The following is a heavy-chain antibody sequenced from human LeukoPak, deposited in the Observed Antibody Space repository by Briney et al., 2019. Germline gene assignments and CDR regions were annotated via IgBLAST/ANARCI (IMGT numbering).Heavy chain of an antibody. CDR2: IIPIFGTA. J-gene: IGHJ4*02. D-gene: IGHD6-13*01. CDR1: GGTFSSYA. CDR3: AVPKGGSNWYDQIDY. V-gene: IGHV1-69*05. Sequence: SVKVSCKASGGTFSSYAISWVRQAPGQGLEWMGGIIPIFGTANYAQKFQGRVTITTDESTSTAYMELSSLRSEDTAVYYCAVPKGGSNWYDQIDYWGQGTLLTVSS.